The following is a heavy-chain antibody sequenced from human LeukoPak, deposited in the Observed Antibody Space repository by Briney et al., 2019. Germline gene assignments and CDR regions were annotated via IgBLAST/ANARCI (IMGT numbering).Heavy chain of an antibody. CDR1: GFIFSRYS. J-gene: IGHJ4*02. CDR3: ARRVTYSGDYDY. V-gene: IGHV3-64*01. Sequence: GGSLRLSCSASGFIFSRYSMDWVRQAPGKGLEYVSGISGNADSTFYARSVKGRFTISRDNFENTLYLQMDSLRPEDMGLFYCARRVTYSGDYDYWGQGTLVTVSA. CDR2: ISGNADST. D-gene: IGHD1-26*01.